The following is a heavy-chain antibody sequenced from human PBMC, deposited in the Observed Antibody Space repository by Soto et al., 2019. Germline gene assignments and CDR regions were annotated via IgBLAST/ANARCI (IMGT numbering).Heavy chain of an antibody. V-gene: IGHV4-30-4*01. CDR1: GGSISSGDYY. D-gene: IGHD4-17*01. Sequence: SETLSLTCTVSGGSISSGDYYWSWIRQPPGRGLEWIGYIYYSGSTYYNPSLKSRVTISVDTSKNQFSLKLSSVTAADTAVYYCARADRGDYGTWIFDYWGQGTLVTVS. CDR2: IYYSGST. CDR3: ARADRGDYGTWIFDY. J-gene: IGHJ4*02.